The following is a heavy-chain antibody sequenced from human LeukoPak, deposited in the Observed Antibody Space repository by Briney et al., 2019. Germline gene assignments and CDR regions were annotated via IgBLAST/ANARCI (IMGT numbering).Heavy chain of an antibody. CDR2: IWYDGNNK. J-gene: IGHJ4*02. CDR3: ARDCRFGSTTCHDY. CDR1: GFAFSGYV. D-gene: IGHD2-2*01. Sequence: GGSLRLSGAASGFAFSGYVMHWVRQAPGKGLEWVAVIWYDGNNKYYEDSVKGRFTISRDNSKNTLYLQMNSLRAEDTAVYYCARDCRFGSTTCHDYWGQGTLVTVSS. V-gene: IGHV3-33*01.